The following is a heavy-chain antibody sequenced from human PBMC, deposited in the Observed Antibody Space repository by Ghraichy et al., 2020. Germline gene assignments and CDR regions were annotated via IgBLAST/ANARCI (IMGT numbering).Heavy chain of an antibody. D-gene: IGHD1-14*01. CDR3: AEIGTG. Sequence: GSLNISCAASGLTFTKYWMVWVRQAPGKGLEWVANINQDGSEKYYVDSVKGRFTISRDNAKNLLYLQMNSLRTEDTAMYYCAEIGTGWGQGTLVTVSS. CDR2: INQDGSEK. J-gene: IGHJ4*02. CDR1: GLTFTKYW. V-gene: IGHV3-7*03.